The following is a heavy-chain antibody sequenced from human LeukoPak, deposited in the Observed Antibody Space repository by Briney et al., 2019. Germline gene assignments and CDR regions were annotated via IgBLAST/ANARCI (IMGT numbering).Heavy chain of an antibody. V-gene: IGHV3-21*01. CDR1: GFTFSSYS. CDR3: ARVSSSWYYLDY. CDR2: ISSSSSYI. J-gene: IGHJ4*02. Sequence: GGSLTLSCSASGFTFSSYSMNWVRQAPGKGLEWVSFISSSSSYIYYADSVKGRFTIPRDNAKNSLSLQMNSLRAEDTAVYYCARVSSSWYYLDYWGQGTLVTVSS. D-gene: IGHD6-13*01.